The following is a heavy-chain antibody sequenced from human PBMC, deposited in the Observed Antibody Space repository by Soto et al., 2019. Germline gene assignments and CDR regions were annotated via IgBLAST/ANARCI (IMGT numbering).Heavy chain of an antibody. Sequence: EVQLVESGGGLVQPGGSLRLSCAASGFTFSSYSMNWVRQAPGKGLEWVSYISSSSSTIYYADSVKGRFTISRDNAKNSLYLQMNSLRDEDTAVYYCARVGDYNWNDGPLRYWGHGTLVTVSS. V-gene: IGHV3-48*02. J-gene: IGHJ4*01. CDR3: ARVGDYNWNDGPLRY. D-gene: IGHD1-20*01. CDR1: GFTFSSYS. CDR2: ISSSSSTI.